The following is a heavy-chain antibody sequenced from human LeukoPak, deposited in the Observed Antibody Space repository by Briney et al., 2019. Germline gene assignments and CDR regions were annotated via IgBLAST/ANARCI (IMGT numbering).Heavy chain of an antibody. D-gene: IGHD1-1*01. V-gene: IGHV3-7*01. CDR1: GFTFSSYS. Sequence: GGSLRLSCAASGFTFSSYSMSWVRQPPGKGLEWVANIKQDGSEKYYVASVKGRFTISRDNATDSMYLQMNSLRAEDTAVYYCAREGSTGTAKTDYYYYGMDVWGQGTTVTVS. J-gene: IGHJ6*02. CDR3: AREGSTGTAKTDYYYYGMDV. CDR2: IKQDGSEK.